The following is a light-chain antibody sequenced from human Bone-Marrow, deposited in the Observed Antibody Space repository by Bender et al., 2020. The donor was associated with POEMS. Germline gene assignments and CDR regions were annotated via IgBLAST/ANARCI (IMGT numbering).Light chain of an antibody. Sequence: SYYLTQPPAVSVSPGQTASITCSADGLADKNVYWYQHKPGQAPVLVVYDDSDRPSGIPDRFSGSKSGTSASLAISGLRSEDEADYYCATWDAKLSGPFVVFGGGTKLTVL. CDR3: ATWDAKLSGPFVV. CDR1: GLADKN. J-gene: IGLJ2*01. V-gene: IGLV3-1*01. CDR2: DDS.